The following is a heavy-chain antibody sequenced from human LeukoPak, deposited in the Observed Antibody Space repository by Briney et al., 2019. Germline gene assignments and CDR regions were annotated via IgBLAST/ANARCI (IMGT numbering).Heavy chain of an antibody. CDR2: VRYSGST. CDR1: GGSISSYY. V-gene: IGHV4-30-4*08. J-gene: IGHJ5*02. CDR3: ARGRLRDSNGDGYHDWFDP. Sequence: SETLSLTCTVSGGSISSYYWSWIRQPPGQGLEWIGHVRYSGSTSYNPSLRSRVSVSLDTSKNQFSLNLNSVTAADTAMYYCARGRLRDSNGDGYHDWFDPWGQGTLVTVSS. D-gene: IGHD3-16*01.